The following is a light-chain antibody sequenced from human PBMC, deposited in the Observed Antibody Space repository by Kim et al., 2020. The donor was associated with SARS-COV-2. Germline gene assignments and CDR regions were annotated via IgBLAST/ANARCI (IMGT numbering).Light chain of an antibody. CDR3: QQNYSTPQS. CDR1: QSVLYSSNNKNY. CDR2: WAS. Sequence: DIVMTQSPDSLAVSLGERATINCKSSQSVLYSSNNKNYLAWYQQKPGQPPKLLIYWASTRESGVPDRFSDSGSGTDFTLTISSLQAEGVAVDDCQQNYSTPQSLGQGTRL. V-gene: IGKV4-1*01. J-gene: IGKJ2*01.